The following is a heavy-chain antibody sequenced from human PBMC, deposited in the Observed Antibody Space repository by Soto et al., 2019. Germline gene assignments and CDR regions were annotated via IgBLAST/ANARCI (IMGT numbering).Heavy chain of an antibody. Sequence: PAXSLGLAWAASGVRFYSYVRDWVRRAPGKGLEWVSYISSSGSTIYYADSVKGRFTISRDNAKNSLYLQMNSLRAEDTAVYYCARDWIRYYGMDVLVQGTTVPVSS. CDR2: ISSSGSTI. J-gene: IGHJ6*02. D-gene: IGHD5-18*01. CDR3: ARDWIRYYGMDV. CDR1: GVRFYSYV. V-gene: IGHV3-48*03.